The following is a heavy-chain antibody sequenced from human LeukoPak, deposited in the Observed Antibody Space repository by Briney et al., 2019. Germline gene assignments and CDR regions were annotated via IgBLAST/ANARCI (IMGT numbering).Heavy chain of an antibody. V-gene: IGHV5-51*01. CDR2: IYPDDSET. CDR3: ARQADYNILTGYFKGHLDY. D-gene: IGHD3-9*01. J-gene: IGHJ4*02. CDR1: GYSFNTYW. Sequence: GESLKISCKGSGYSFNTYWIAWVRQMPGKGLEWMGIIYPDDSETRYSPSFQGQVPSSADESISTAYLQWSSLKASDTAMYYCARQADYNILTGYFKGHLDYWGQGTLVTVSS.